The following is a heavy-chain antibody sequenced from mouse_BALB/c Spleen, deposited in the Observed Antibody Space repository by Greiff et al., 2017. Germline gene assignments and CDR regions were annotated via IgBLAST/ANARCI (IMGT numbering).Heavy chain of an antibody. J-gene: IGHJ3*01. CDR1: GFNITDYY. CDR2: IDPENGDT. D-gene: IGHD2-2*01. Sequence: EVQLQQSGAELVRSGASVKLSCTASGFNITDYYMHWVKQRPEQGLEWIGWIDPENGDTEYAPKFQGKATMTADTSSNTAYLQLSSLTSEDTAVYYCMYGYDGFADWGQGTLVTVSA. V-gene: IGHV14-4*02. CDR3: MYGYDGFAD.